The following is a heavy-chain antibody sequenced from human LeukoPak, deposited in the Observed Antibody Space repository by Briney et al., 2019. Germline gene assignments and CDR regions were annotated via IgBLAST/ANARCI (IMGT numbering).Heavy chain of an antibody. Sequence: PAETLSLTCTVSGASVSGYYWSWLRLPAGKGLEWIGRLYNNGSTNCNPSLKSRVTMSVDTSKNQLSLRLQSVTAADTAVYYCTRDIGSGDYVFFDSWGQGTRVIVSS. D-gene: IGHD4-17*01. V-gene: IGHV4-4*07. J-gene: IGHJ4*02. CDR2: LYNNGST. CDR3: TRDIGSGDYVFFDS. CDR1: GASVSGYY.